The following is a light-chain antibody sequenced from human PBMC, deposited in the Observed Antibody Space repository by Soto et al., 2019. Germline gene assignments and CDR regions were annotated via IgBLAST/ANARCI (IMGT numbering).Light chain of an antibody. CDR3: MQVFKTPIT. CDR1: KSLLHSNGNTY. V-gene: IGKV2-28*01. CDR2: FGS. Sequence: DIVLTQSPLSLPVTPGEPASISCRSSKSLLHSNGNTYLDLYLQKPVQTPQVLIIFGSRWASGGPDRFSGSGSVTDFTLKISRVEAEDVLVYYFMQVFKTPITFGGGTKLEIK. J-gene: IGKJ4*01.